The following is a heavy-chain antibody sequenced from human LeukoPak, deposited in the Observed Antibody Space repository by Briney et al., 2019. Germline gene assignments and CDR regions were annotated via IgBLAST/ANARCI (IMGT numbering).Heavy chain of an antibody. Sequence: GGSLRLSCAASGFTVSSNYMSWVRQAPGKGLEWVSVIYSGGSTYYADSVRGRFAISRDNSKNTLYLQMNSLRAEDTAVYYCARNPWFGELSWFDPWGQGTLVTVSS. CDR3: ARNPWFGELSWFDP. J-gene: IGHJ5*02. CDR1: GFTVSSNY. CDR2: IYSGGST. D-gene: IGHD3-10*01. V-gene: IGHV3-66*01.